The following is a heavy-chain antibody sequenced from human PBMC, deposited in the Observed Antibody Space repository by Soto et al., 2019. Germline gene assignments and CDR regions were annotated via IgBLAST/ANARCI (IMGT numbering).Heavy chain of an antibody. J-gene: IGHJ5*02. CDR3: ARAARPGLSWFDP. CDR2: ISSSSSYI. Sequence: GGSLRLSCAASGFTFSSYSMNWVRQAPGKGLEWVSSISSSSSYIYYADSVKGRFTISRDNAKNSLYLQMNSLRAEDTAVYYCARAARPGLSWFDPWGQGTLVTVSS. V-gene: IGHV3-21*01. D-gene: IGHD6-6*01. CDR1: GFTFSSYS.